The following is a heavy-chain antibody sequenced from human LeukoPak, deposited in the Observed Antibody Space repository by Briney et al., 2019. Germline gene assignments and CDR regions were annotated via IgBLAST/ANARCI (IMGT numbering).Heavy chain of an antibody. V-gene: IGHV4-34*01. Sequence: PSETLSLTCAVYGGSFSGYYWSWIRQPPGKGLEWIGEINHSGSTNYNPSLKSRVTISVDTSKNQFSLKLSSVTAADTAVYYCARRGGIVVVPAAIPNWFDPWGQGTLVTVSS. D-gene: IGHD2-2*01. CDR1: GGSFSGYY. J-gene: IGHJ5*02. CDR3: ARRGGIVVVPAAIPNWFDP. CDR2: INHSGST.